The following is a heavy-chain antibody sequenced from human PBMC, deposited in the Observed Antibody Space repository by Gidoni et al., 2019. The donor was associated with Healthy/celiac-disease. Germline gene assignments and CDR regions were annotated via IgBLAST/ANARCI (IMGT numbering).Heavy chain of an antibody. V-gene: IGHV3-48*03. CDR3: ASSVVATINDSFWYYYYGMDV. J-gene: IGHJ6*02. CDR2: ISSSGSTI. D-gene: IGHD5-12*01. Sequence: LEWVSYISSSGSTIYYADSVKGRFTISRDNAKNSLYLQMNSLRAEDTAVYYCASSVVATINDSFWYYYYGMDVWGQGTTVTVSS.